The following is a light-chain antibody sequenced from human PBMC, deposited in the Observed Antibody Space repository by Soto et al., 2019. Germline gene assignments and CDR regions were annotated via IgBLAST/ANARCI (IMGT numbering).Light chain of an antibody. Sequence: IQLTQSPSSLSASVGDRVTITCRASQGISSYLAWYQQKPGKAPKLLIYAASTLQSGVPSRFSGSGSGTDFILTISRLEPDDFAVYYCQQYGSSPRTFGQGTKVDIK. CDR1: QGISSY. CDR3: QQYGSSPRT. CDR2: AAS. J-gene: IGKJ1*01. V-gene: IGKV1-9*01.